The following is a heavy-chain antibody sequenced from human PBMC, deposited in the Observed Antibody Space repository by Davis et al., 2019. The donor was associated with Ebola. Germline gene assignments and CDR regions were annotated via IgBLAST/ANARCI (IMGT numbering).Heavy chain of an antibody. CDR3: FSPKPVVRGAEDYYYYYGMDV. Sequence: MPSETLSLTCAVYGGSFSGYYWSWIRQPPGKGLEWIGEINHSGSTNYNPSLKSRVTISVDTSKNQFSLKLSSVTAADTAVYYCFSPKPVVRGAEDYYYYYGMDVWGQGTTVTVSS. J-gene: IGHJ6*02. CDR1: GGSFSGYY. CDR2: INHSGST. D-gene: IGHD3-10*01. V-gene: IGHV4-34*01.